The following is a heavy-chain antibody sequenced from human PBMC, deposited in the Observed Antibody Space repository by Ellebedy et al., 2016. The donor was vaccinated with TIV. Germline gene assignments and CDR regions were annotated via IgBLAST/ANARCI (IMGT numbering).Heavy chain of an antibody. Sequence: ASVKVSCKASGYTFTRNYMHWVRQAPGQRLEWMGVINPSDGTTNYAQNFQGRVTMTRDTSTSTVYMELSSLTSEDTATYYCAREYKGGWWDYWGQGTLVTVSS. D-gene: IGHD6-19*01. CDR1: GYTFTRNY. CDR3: AREYKGGWWDY. J-gene: IGHJ4*02. V-gene: IGHV1-46*01. CDR2: INPSDGTT.